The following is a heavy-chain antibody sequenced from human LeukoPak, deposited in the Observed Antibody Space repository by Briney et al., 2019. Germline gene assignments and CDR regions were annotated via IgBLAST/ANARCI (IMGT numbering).Heavy chain of an antibody. V-gene: IGHV3-33*01. CDR2: IWYDGSNK. Sequence: GGSLRLSCAASGFTFSSYGMHWVRQAPGKGLEWVAVIWYDGSNKYYADSVKGRFTISRDNSKNTLYLQMNSLRAEDTAVYYCAGRSYGPSPDYWGQGTLVTVSS. D-gene: IGHD5-18*01. CDR1: GFTFSSYG. CDR3: AGRSYGPSPDY. J-gene: IGHJ4*02.